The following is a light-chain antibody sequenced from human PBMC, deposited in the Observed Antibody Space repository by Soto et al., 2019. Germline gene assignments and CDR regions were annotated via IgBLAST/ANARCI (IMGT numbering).Light chain of an antibody. CDR3: QKYDTSPYT. Sequence: ESVLTQSPGTLSLSLGERATLSCRASQTVIKNYLAWYQRKPGQAPRLLIYGASNRATGIPDRFSGDGSGTDFTLTINRLEAEDSALYYCQKYDTSPYTFGQGTKLEIK. CDR2: GAS. J-gene: IGKJ2*01. V-gene: IGKV3-20*01. CDR1: QTVIKNY.